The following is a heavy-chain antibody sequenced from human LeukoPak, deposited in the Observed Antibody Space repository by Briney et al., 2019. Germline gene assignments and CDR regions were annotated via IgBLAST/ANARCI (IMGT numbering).Heavy chain of an antibody. Sequence: PGGSLRLSCAASGFTFSNAWMSWVRQAPGKGLEWVGRTRYRSHSYTTEYAASGKGRLTISRDDSKNSLYLQMNSMKSEATVVYYCAREAGGVQVVDYWGQGTLVTVSS. CDR3: AREAGGVQVVDY. J-gene: IGHJ4*02. CDR1: GFTFSNAW. CDR2: TRYRSHSYTT. V-gene: IGHV3-72*01. D-gene: IGHD2-2*01.